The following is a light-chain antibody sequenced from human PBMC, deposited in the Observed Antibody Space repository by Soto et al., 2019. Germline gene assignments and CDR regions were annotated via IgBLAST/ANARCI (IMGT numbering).Light chain of an antibody. Sequence: EIVMTQSPATLSVSPGERATLSCRASQSVSRNLAWYQQKPGQAPRLLIYAASFRATGIPARFSGSGSGTEFTLTISSLQSEDFAVYYCQQYNNWPPLTFGGGTKVEIK. J-gene: IGKJ4*01. CDR1: QSVSRN. CDR3: QQYNNWPPLT. V-gene: IGKV3D-15*01. CDR2: AAS.